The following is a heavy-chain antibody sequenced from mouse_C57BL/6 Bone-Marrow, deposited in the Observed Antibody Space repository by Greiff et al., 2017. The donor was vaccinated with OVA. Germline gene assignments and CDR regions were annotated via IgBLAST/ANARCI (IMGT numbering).Heavy chain of an antibody. Sequence: VQLKESGPELVKPGASVKISCKASGYAFSSSWMNWVKQRPGKGLEWIGRIYPGDGDTNYNGKFKGKATLTADKSSSTAYMQLSSLTSEDSAVYFCARYYYGSSQYYFDYWGQGTTLTVSS. CDR3: ARYYYGSSQYYFDY. CDR1: GYAFSSSW. CDR2: IYPGDGDT. V-gene: IGHV1-82*01. J-gene: IGHJ2*01. D-gene: IGHD1-1*01.